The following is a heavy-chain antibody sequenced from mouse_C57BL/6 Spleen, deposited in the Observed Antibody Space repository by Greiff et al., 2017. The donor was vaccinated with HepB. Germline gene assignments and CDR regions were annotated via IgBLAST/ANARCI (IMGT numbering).Heavy chain of an antibody. D-gene: IGHD1-1*01. Sequence: QVQLQQPGTELVKPGASVKLSCKASGYTFTSYWMHWVKQRPGQGLEWIGNINPSNGGTNYNEKFKSKATLTVDKSSSTAYMHLSSLTSEDSAVYDCARSGYYDSSYGYFDVWGTGTTVTVSA. CDR1: GYTFTSYW. V-gene: IGHV1-53*01. J-gene: IGHJ1*03. CDR2: INPSNGGT. CDR3: ARSGYYDSSYGYFDV.